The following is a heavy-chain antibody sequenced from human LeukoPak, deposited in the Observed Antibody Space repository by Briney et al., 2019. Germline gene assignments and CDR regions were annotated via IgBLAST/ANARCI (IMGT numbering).Heavy chain of an antibody. J-gene: IGHJ3*02. CDR1: GGSFSGYY. CDR2: INHSGST. CDR3: ARDHYDSSGYYYRRSSAFDI. D-gene: IGHD3-22*01. Sequence: SETLSLTCAVYGGSFSGYYWSWIRQPPGKGLEWIGEINHSGSTNYNPSLKSRVSISVDTSKNQFSLKLTSMPAADTAVYYCARDHYDSSGYYYRRSSAFDIWGQGTMVTVSS. V-gene: IGHV4-34*01.